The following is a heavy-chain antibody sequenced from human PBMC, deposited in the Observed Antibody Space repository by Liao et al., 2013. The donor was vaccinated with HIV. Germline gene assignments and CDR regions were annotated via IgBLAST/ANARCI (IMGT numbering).Heavy chain of an antibody. D-gene: IGHD3-10*01. J-gene: IGHJ4*02. CDR2: IYISGTT. V-gene: IGHV4-4*07. CDR1: GGSISSYY. Sequence: QVQLQESGPGLVKPSETLSLTCTVSGGSISSYYWSWIRQPAGKGLEWIGRIYISGTTNYNPSLQSRVTMSVDTSKNQFSLKLSSVTAADTAVYYCARDDQYYHGSGTYRGYYFDYWGQGTLVIVS. CDR3: ARDDQYYHGSGTYRGYYFDY.